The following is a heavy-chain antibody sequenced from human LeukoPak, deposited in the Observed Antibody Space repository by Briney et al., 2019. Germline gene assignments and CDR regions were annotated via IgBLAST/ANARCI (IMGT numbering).Heavy chain of an antibody. Sequence: SETLSLTCAVYGGSFSGYYWSWIRQPPGKGLEWIGEINHSGSTNYNPSLKSRVTISVDTSKNQFSLKLSSVTAADTAVYYCAKGDSNWGQGTLVTVSS. J-gene: IGHJ4*02. V-gene: IGHV4-34*01. CDR1: GGSFSGYY. D-gene: IGHD3-22*01. CDR2: INHSGST. CDR3: AKGDSN.